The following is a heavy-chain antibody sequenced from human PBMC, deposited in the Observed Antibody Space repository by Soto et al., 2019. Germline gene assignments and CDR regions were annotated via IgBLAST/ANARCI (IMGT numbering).Heavy chain of an antibody. CDR1: GGTFSSYA. J-gene: IGHJ4*02. CDR2: INPNSGGT. V-gene: IGHV1-2*04. Sequence: ASVKVSCKASGGTFSSYAISWVRQAPGQGLEWMGWINPNSGGTNYAQKFQGWVTMTRDTSISTAYMELSRLRSDDTAVYYCARTVAGTDYFDYWGQGTLVTVSS. CDR3: ARTVAGTDYFDY. D-gene: IGHD6-19*01.